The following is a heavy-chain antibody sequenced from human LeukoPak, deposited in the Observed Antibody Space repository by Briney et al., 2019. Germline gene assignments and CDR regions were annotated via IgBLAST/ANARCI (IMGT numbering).Heavy chain of an antibody. J-gene: IGHJ4*02. D-gene: IGHD3-22*01. Sequence: SETLSLTCAVYGGSFSGYYWSWIRQPPGKGLEWIGEINHSGSTNYNPSLKSRVTISVDTSKNQFSLKLSSVTAADTAVYYCVRLMYTYYYDSSGYYWRAYYFDYWGQGTLVTVSS. CDR3: VRLMYTYYYDSSGYYWRAYYFDY. CDR1: GGSFSGYY. CDR2: INHSGST. V-gene: IGHV4-34*01.